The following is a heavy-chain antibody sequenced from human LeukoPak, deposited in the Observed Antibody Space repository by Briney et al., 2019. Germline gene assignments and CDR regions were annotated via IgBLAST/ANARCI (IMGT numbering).Heavy chain of an antibody. D-gene: IGHD5-18*01. Sequence: SETLSLTCAVYGGSFSGYYWSWIRQPPGKGLEWIGEINHSGSTNYNPSLKSRVTISVDTSKNQFSLKLSSVTAADTAVYYCARGTDTAMRYYYYYGMDVWGQGATVTVSS. J-gene: IGHJ6*02. CDR3: ARGTDTAMRYYYYYGMDV. CDR1: GGSFSGYY. V-gene: IGHV4-34*01. CDR2: INHSGST.